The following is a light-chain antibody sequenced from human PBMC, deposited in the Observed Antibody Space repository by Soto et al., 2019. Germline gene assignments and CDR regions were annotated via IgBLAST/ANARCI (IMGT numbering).Light chain of an antibody. CDR2: QAS. CDR3: QQYKTYSLT. V-gene: IGKV1-5*03. J-gene: IGKJ1*01. Sequence: DVQMTQSPSTLSASVGDRVTITCRASQSISSWLAWYKQQPGKAPELLIYQASTLESGVPSRFSGSGSATEFTLTISSLQPDDVSTYYCQQYKTYSLTFGQGTKVDIK. CDR1: QSISSW.